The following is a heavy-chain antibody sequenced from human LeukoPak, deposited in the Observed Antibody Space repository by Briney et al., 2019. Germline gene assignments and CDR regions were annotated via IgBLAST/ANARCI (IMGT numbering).Heavy chain of an antibody. CDR2: IYYSGST. CDR1: GGSISSYY. Sequence: PSETLSLTCTVSGGSISSYYWSWIRQPPGKGLEWIGYIYYSGSTNYNPSLKSRVTISVDTSKNQFSLKLSSVTAADTAVYYCAILGYCGGTSCYWREDYWGQGTLVTVSS. J-gene: IGHJ4*02. V-gene: IGHV4-59*01. D-gene: IGHD2-2*01. CDR3: AILGYCGGTSCYWREDY.